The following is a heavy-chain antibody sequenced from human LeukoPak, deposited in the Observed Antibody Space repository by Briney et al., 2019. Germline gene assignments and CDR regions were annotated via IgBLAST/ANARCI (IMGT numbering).Heavy chain of an antibody. D-gene: IGHD7-27*01. Sequence: SETLSLTCTVSGGSIGRNSWNWIRQAPGKGLEWIGNIHYTGRTNYSPSLESRVTISLHTSKKQFSLRMNSVTAADTAVYYCAREAASSSSGEIDFWGQGTLVSVSS. CDR1: GGSIGRNS. CDR2: IHYTGRT. J-gene: IGHJ4*02. CDR3: AREAASSSSGEIDF. V-gene: IGHV4-59*12.